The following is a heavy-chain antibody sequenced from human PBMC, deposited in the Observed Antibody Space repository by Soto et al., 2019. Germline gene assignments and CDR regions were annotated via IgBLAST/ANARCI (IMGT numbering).Heavy chain of an antibody. D-gene: IGHD2-15*01. V-gene: IGHV1-3*01. J-gene: IGHJ4*02. CDR3: ARDLGGWPDY. Sequence: QVQLVQSGAEVKKPGASVKVSCKASGYNFTSYAMHWVRQAPGQSLEWKGWMNAGNGNTKYSQKFHRRVTITRDTSASTAYIELSSLSSEHTAVQYCARDLGGWPDYWGQGTLVSVSS. CDR1: GYNFTSYA. CDR2: MNAGNGNT.